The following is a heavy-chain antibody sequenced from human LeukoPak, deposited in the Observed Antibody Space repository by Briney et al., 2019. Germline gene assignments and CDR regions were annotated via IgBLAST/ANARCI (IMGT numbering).Heavy chain of an antibody. CDR1: GFTFSSYG. Sequence: GGSLRLSCAASGFTFSSYGMHWVRQAPDKGLEWVSAISGSGGSTYYADSVKGRFTISRDNSKNTLYLQMNSLRAEDTAVYYCAKDQQLLAYFDYWGQGTLVTVSS. D-gene: IGHD6-13*01. CDR2: ISGSGGST. CDR3: AKDQQLLAYFDY. V-gene: IGHV3-23*01. J-gene: IGHJ4*02.